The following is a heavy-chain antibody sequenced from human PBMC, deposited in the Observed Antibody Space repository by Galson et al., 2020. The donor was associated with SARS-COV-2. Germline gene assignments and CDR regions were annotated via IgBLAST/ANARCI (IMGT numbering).Heavy chain of an antibody. D-gene: IGHD3-10*01. CDR1: GGSISRYF. J-gene: IGHJ4*02. CDR3: ARVAENSGRKQLDY. V-gene: IGHV4-4*07. Sequence: ASETLSLTCTVSGGSISRYFWTWIRQPAGKGLEWIGHIYPSGTANYNPSLEGRVTMSVDTSKNQFSLKVSSVTAADTGRYYCARVAENSGRKQLDYWGQGTLVAVSS. CDR2: IYPSGTA.